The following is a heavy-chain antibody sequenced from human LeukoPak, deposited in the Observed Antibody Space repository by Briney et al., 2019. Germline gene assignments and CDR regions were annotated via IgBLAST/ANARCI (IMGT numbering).Heavy chain of an antibody. V-gene: IGHV3-30*02. CDR3: ARGGSYTLDY. CDR2: IRYDGSNK. J-gene: IGHJ4*02. CDR1: GFTFSSYG. Sequence: GGSLRLPCAASGFTFSSYGMHWVRQALGKGLEWVAFIRYDGSNKYYADSVKGRFTISRDNSKNTLYLQMNSLRAEDTAVYYCARGGSYTLDYWGQGTLVTVSS. D-gene: IGHD1-26*01.